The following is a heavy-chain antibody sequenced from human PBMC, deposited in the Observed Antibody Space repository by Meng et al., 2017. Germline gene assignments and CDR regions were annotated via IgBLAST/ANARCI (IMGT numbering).Heavy chain of an antibody. V-gene: IGHV3-23*01. Sequence: GESLKISCAASGFTFSSYAMSWVRQAPGKGLEWVSAISGSGGSTYYADSVKGRFTISRDNSKNTLYLQMNSRRAEDTAVYYCASPYSSKDVWGQGTTVTVSS. CDR2: ISGSGGST. CDR3: ASPYSSKDV. CDR1: GFTFSSYA. D-gene: IGHD6-13*01. J-gene: IGHJ6*02.